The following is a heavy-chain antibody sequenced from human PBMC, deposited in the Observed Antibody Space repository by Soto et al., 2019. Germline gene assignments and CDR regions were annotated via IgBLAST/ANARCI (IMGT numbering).Heavy chain of an antibody. J-gene: IGHJ5*01. V-gene: IGHV1-3*01. CDR2: INAGNGNT. D-gene: IGHD6-19*01. CDR3: ARDLQSRNWFDS. Sequence: GASVKVSCKASGYTFSRYAIHWVRQAPGQRLEWMGWINAGNGNTKYSQKFEGRVTLTTDTSANTVYMELSSLRFEDTALYYCARDLQSRNWFDSWGQGTLVTVSS. CDR1: GYTFSRYA.